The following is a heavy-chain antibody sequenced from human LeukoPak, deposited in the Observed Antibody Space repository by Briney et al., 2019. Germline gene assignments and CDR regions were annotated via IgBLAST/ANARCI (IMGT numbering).Heavy chain of an antibody. J-gene: IGHJ4*02. CDR2: ISGSGDTT. CDR1: GFTFSSHG. V-gene: IGHV3-23*01. D-gene: IGHD5-24*01. CDR3: AKDDAWLQYNY. Sequence: GGTLRLSCAASGFTFSSHGMNWVRQAPGKGLEWVSGISGSGDTTYYADSVKGRFTISRDNSKDTLYLQMNSLRVEDTAVFYCAKDDAWLQYNYWGQGTLVTVSS.